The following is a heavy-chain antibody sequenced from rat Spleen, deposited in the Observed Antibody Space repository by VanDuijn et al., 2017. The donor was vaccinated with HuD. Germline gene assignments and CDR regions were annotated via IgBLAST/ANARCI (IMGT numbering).Heavy chain of an antibody. CDR1: GFSLTGNN. CDR3: ARDGYYY. CDR2: MRYDGDT. Sequence: QVQLKVSGPGLVQPSQTLSLTCTVSGFSLTGNNVHWVRQPPGKGLEWMGRMRYDGDTSYNSALKSRLSVSRDTSKNQVFLKMNSLQSDDTAIYYCARDGYYYWGQGVMVTVSS. J-gene: IGHJ2*01. D-gene: IGHD1-2*01. V-gene: IGHV2-63*01.